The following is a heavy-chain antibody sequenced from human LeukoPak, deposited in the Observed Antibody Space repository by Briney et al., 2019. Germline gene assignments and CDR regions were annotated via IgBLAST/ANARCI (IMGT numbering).Heavy chain of an antibody. CDR1: GFTFSSYS. CDR3: ARDRVAGRPGFDP. Sequence: GGSLRLSCAASGFTFSSYSMNWVRQAPGKGLEWVSSISSSNSYIYYADSVKGRFTISRDNAKNSLYLQMNSLRAEDTAVYYCARDRVAGRPGFDPWGQGTLVTVSS. CDR2: ISSSNSYI. J-gene: IGHJ5*02. D-gene: IGHD6-19*01. V-gene: IGHV3-21*01.